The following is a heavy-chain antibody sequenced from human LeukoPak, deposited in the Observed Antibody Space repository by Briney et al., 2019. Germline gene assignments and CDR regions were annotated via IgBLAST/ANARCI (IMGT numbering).Heavy chain of an antibody. Sequence: SETLSLTCTVSGGSISGYYWSWIRQPPGKGLEWIGYIYYSGSTKYNPSLKSRVTMSVDMSRNQFSLKLSSVTAADTAVYYCARGGLENGYHSNDGFDIWGQGTMVTVSS. CDR3: ARGGLENGYHSNDGFDI. V-gene: IGHV4-59*01. D-gene: IGHD3-22*01. CDR2: IYYSGST. J-gene: IGHJ3*02. CDR1: GGSISGYY.